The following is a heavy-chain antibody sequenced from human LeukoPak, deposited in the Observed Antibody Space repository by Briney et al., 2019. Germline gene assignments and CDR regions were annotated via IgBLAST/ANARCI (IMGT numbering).Heavy chain of an antibody. J-gene: IGHJ4*02. CDR2: ISSSDSTI. V-gene: IGHV3-11*01. Sequence: PGGSLRLSCAVSGFTFSDYYMSWIRQAPGKGLEWVSYISSSDSTIYYADSVKGRFAVSRDNAKNSLYLQMNSLRAEDTAVYYCARISAAALYYFDYWGQGTLVTVSS. CDR3: ARISAAALYYFDY. D-gene: IGHD6-13*01. CDR1: GFTFSDYY.